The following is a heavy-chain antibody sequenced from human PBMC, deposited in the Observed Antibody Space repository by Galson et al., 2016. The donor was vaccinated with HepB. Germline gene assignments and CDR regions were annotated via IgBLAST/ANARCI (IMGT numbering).Heavy chain of an antibody. Sequence: QSGAEVKKPGESLKISCKGLGYSFTNFWIGWVRQMPGKGLEWMGIIYPDDSDTRYSPSFQGQVTISADKSINTAYLQWSSLKASDTAMYYCARPAFLPAAMNAFDIWGQGTMVTVSS. D-gene: IGHD2-2*01. CDR3: ARPAFLPAAMNAFDI. CDR1: GYSFTNFW. V-gene: IGHV5-51*01. CDR2: IYPDDSDT. J-gene: IGHJ3*02.